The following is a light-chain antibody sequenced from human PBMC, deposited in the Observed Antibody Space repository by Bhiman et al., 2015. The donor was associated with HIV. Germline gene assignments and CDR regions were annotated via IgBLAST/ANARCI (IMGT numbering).Light chain of an antibody. J-gene: IGLJ2*01. CDR1: SSNIGSNY. Sequence: QSVLTQPPSASGTPGQRVTISCSGSSSNIGSNYVYWYQQLPGTTPKLLIYRNNQRPSGVPDRFSGSKSGNTASLTISGLQAEDEGDYYCCSYAGTITYVVFGGGTKLSVL. CDR3: CSYAGTITYVV. CDR2: RNN. V-gene: IGLV1-47*01.